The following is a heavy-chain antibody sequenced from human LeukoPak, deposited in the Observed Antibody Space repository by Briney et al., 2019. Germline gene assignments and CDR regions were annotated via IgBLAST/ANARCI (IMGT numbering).Heavy chain of an antibody. D-gene: IGHD3-22*01. V-gene: IGHV3-66*01. CDR1: GFTVSSNY. CDR2: IYSGGST. CDR3: ARDRTYYYDSSGYYMGY. J-gene: IGHJ4*02. Sequence: GGSLRLSCAASGFTVSSNYMSWVRRAPGKGLEWVSVIYSGGSTYYADSVKGRFTISRDNSKNTLYLQMNSLRAEDTAVYYCARDRTYYYDSSGYYMGYWGQGTLVTVSS.